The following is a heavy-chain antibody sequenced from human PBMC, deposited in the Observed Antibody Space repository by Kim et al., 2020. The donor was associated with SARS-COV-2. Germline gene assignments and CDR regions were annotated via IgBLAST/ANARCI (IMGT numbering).Heavy chain of an antibody. Sequence: SETLSLTCTVPGGSISSSSYYWGWLRQPPGKGLEWIGSIYYSGTTYYNPSLKSRVTISVDTSKNQFSLKLTSVTATETAVYYCSRLVGSSGAFDIWGQGTMVTVS. V-gene: IGHV4-39*01. CDR1: GGSISSSSYY. J-gene: IGHJ3*02. CDR3: SRLVGSSGAFDI. CDR2: IYYSGTT. D-gene: IGHD6-6*01.